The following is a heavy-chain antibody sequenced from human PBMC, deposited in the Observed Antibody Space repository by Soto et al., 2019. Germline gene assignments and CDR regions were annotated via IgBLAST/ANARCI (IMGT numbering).Heavy chain of an antibody. V-gene: IGHV1-69*01. Sequence: QVQLVQSGAEVKKPGSSVKVSCKASGGTFSSYAISWVRQAPGQGLEWMGGIIPIFGTANYAQKFQGRVTITAEESTSTAYMELSSLRSEDTAVYYCAIGVGDDYGDDEDGHYYGMDVWGQGTTVTVSS. CDR1: GGTFSSYA. J-gene: IGHJ6*02. CDR3: AIGVGDDYGDDEDGHYYGMDV. CDR2: IIPIFGTA. D-gene: IGHD4-17*01.